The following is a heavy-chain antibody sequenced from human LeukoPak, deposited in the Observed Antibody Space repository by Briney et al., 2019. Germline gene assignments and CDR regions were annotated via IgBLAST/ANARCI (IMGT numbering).Heavy chain of an antibody. D-gene: IGHD2-2*01. Sequence: SETLSLTCTVPGGSMNSYYWSWIRQPPGKGLEWIGYIYYSGSTNYNPSLKSRVTISVDKSKNQFSLKMNSVTAADTAVYYCARHQFQLLVNDDAFDVWGQGTMVTVSS. CDR2: IYYSGST. CDR3: ARHQFQLLVNDDAFDV. J-gene: IGHJ3*01. V-gene: IGHV4-59*08. CDR1: GGSMNSYY.